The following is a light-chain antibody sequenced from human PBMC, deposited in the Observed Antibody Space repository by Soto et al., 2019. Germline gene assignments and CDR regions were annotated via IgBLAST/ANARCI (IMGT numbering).Light chain of an antibody. V-gene: IGLV2-14*03. J-gene: IGLJ2*01. CDR2: DVN. Sequence: QSVLTQPASVSGSPGQSITISCTGTSSDIGAYNYVSWYQQHPGKAPKLMIYDVNIRPSGVSNRVSGSKSGNTASLTISGLQAEDEADYYCTSWTTSTTMIFGGGTKVTVL. CDR1: SSDIGAYNY. CDR3: TSWTTSTTMI.